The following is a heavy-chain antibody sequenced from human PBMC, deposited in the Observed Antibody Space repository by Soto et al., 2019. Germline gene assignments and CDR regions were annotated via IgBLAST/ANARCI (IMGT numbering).Heavy chain of an antibody. V-gene: IGHV1-69*01. CDR1: GDTFSSYG. CDR3: VRDHGYCTSRSCDRDYYYYGMDV. Sequence: QVQLVQSGAEVKKPGSSVKVSCKVSGDTFSSYGISWVRQAPGQGLEWMGGIIPMYGTANYSQKFQGRVTITADEPTTAAYMELSSLRSEDTAVYLCVRDHGYCTSRSCDRDYYYYGMDVWGQGTTVTVSS. D-gene: IGHD2-2*03. J-gene: IGHJ6*02. CDR2: IIPMYGTA.